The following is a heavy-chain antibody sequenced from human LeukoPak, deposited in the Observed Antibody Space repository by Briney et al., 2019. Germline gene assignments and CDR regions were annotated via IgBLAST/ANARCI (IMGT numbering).Heavy chain of an antibody. CDR1: GGSISSGSYY. D-gene: IGHD1-26*01. V-gene: IGHV4-61*02. CDR3: ARGGLVGAIDAFDI. CDR2: IYTSGST. J-gene: IGHJ3*02. Sequence: SQTLSLTCTVSGGSISSGSYYWSWIRQPAGKGLEWIGRIYTSGSTNYNPSLKSRVTISVDTSKNQFSLKLSSVTAADTAVYYCARGGLVGAIDAFDIWGQGTMVTVSS.